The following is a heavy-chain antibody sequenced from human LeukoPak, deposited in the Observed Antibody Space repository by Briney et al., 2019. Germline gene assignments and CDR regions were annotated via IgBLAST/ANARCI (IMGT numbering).Heavy chain of an antibody. J-gene: IGHJ2*01. Sequence: PGGSLRLSCEASGFTFSDYRMHWVRHAPGKGLVWVSHTNSDGSSTSYADSVKGRFTISRDNAKNTLYLQMNSLRAEDTAVYYCARVMYYYDSSGYYHYWYFDLWGRGTLVTVSS. V-gene: IGHV3-74*01. D-gene: IGHD3-22*01. CDR1: GFTFSDYR. CDR2: TNSDGSST. CDR3: ARVMYYYDSSGYYHYWYFDL.